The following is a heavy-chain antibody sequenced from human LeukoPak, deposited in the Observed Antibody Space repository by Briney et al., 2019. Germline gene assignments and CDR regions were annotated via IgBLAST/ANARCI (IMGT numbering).Heavy chain of an antibody. J-gene: IGHJ4*02. CDR3: ASKSSGWYYNY. CDR1: GFTFSSYA. V-gene: IGHV3-23*01. D-gene: IGHD6-19*01. CDR2: ISGSGGST. Sequence: PGGSLRLSCAASGFTFSSYAMSWVRQAPGKGLEWVSAISGSGGSTYYTDSVKGRFTISRDNSKNTLYLQMNSLRAEDTAVYYCASKSSGWYYNYWGQGTLVTVSS.